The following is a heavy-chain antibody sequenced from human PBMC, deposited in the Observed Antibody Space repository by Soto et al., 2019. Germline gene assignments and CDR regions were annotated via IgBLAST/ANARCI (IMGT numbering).Heavy chain of an antibody. J-gene: IGHJ3*02. D-gene: IGHD5-18*01. V-gene: IGHV3-21*01. CDR1: GFTFSSYG. Sequence: PGGSLRLSCAASGFTFSSYGVNWVRQAPGKGLEWVSSISSSSSYIYYADSVKGRFTISRDNAKNSLYLQMNSLRAEDTAVYYCARDYQIRYSYGRDAFDIWGQGTMVTVSS. CDR2: ISSSSSYI. CDR3: ARDYQIRYSYGRDAFDI.